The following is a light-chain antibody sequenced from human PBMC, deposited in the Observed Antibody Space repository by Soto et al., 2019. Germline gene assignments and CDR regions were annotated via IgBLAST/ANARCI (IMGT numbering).Light chain of an antibody. Sequence: QSVLTQPPSASGTPGQGITFSCSGGSSNIGTNTVTWYQQLPGTAPRLLIYSDNQRPSGVPDRFSGSKSGTSASLAISGLQSEDEADYYCAAWDVSFVVFGGGTKLTVL. V-gene: IGLV1-44*01. CDR1: SSNIGTNT. J-gene: IGLJ2*01. CDR2: SDN. CDR3: AAWDVSFVV.